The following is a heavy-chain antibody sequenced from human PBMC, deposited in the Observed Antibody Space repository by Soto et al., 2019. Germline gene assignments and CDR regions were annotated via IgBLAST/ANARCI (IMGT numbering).Heavy chain of an antibody. D-gene: IGHD3-22*01. CDR2: INAGNGNT. CDR3: ARGSGYYYWDDY. J-gene: IGHJ4*02. CDR1: GYTFTSYA. Sequence: QVQLVQSGAEEKKPGASVKVSCKASGYTFTSYAMHWVRQAPGQRLEWMGWINAGNGNTKDSQKFQGRVTITRDTSASTAYTELSSLRSEDTAVYYCARGSGYYYWDDYWGQGTLVTVSS. V-gene: IGHV1-3*05.